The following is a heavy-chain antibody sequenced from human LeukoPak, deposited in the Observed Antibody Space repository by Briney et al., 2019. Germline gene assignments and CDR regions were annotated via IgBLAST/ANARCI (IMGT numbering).Heavy chain of an antibody. D-gene: IGHD6-6*01. CDR3: AKKHSGSSFYFEY. Sequence: GESLTLSCAASGFTFSTYDMHWVRQAPATGMDLVGFIRYDGRHEYYADSVNGRFTISRDNAKNTLYLQMNSLRPEGTAVYYCAKKHSGSSFYFEYWGEGTRVTVSS. J-gene: IGHJ4*02. CDR1: GFTFSTYD. V-gene: IGHV3-30*02. CDR2: IRYDGRHE.